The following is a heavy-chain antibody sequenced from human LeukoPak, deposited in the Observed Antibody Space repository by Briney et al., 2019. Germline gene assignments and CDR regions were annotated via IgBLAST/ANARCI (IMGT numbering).Heavy chain of an antibody. CDR3: ARDGTAAGLYFDL. J-gene: IGHJ4*01. V-gene: IGHV3-7*01. CDR1: GFNFSSYW. D-gene: IGHD6-13*01. CDR2: INQDGGEK. Sequence: GGSLRLSCAVSGFNFSSYWMNWVRQAPGKGLEWVASINQDGGEKYYVDSVKDRFTISRVNAKNSLYLQMSSLRAEDTAVYYCARDGTAAGLYFDLWGQGTLVTVSS.